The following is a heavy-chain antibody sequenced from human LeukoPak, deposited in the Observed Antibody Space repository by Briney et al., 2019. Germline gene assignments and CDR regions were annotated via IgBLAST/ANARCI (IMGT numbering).Heavy chain of an antibody. V-gene: IGHV3-20*04. J-gene: IGHJ4*02. CDR3: ARQRAAAGPDY. Sequence: PGRSLRLSCAASGFTFDDYGMTWVRQAPGKGMEWVSGIGWNGGSTAYADSVKGRVTISRDNAKNSVYLQMNNLRVEDTALYYCARQRAAAGPDYWGQGTLVTVSS. CDR2: IGWNGGST. D-gene: IGHD6-13*01. CDR1: GFTFDDYG.